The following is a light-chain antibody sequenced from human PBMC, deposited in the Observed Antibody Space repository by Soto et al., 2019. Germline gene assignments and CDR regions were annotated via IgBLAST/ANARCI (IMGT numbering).Light chain of an antibody. Sequence: QPVLTHPPSVSGARGQRITISCTGSSSNIGAGYAVHWYQHLPGTAPKLLIFDNNNRPSGVPDRFSGSKSGTSASLAITGLQAEDEADYYCQSFDSSLSVVVFGGGTKLTVL. CDR2: DNN. J-gene: IGLJ2*01. V-gene: IGLV1-40*01. CDR3: QSFDSSLSVVV. CDR1: SSNIGAGYA.